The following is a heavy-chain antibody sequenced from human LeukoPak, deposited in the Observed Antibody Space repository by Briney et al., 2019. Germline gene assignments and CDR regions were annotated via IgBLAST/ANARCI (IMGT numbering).Heavy chain of an antibody. CDR2: IYTSGST. CDR1: GGSISSYY. CDR3: ARDSNPRTGNAFDI. J-gene: IGHJ3*02. Sequence: SETLSLTCTVSGGSISSYYWIWIRQPAGKGLEWIGRIYTSGSTNYNPSLKSRVTMSVATSKNQFSLKLSSVTAADTAVYYCARDSNPRTGNAFDIWGQGTMVTVSS. V-gene: IGHV4-4*07. D-gene: IGHD3-10*01.